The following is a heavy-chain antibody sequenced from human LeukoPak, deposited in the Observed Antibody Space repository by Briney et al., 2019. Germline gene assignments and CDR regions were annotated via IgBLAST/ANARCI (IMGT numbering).Heavy chain of an antibody. V-gene: IGHV1-2*06. J-gene: IGHJ6*02. CDR2: INPNSGGT. Sequence: GASVKASCKASGYTFTSYYMHWVRQAPGQGLEWMGRINPNSGGTNYAQKFQGRVTMTRDTSIGTAYMELSRLRSDDTAVYYCASDFKASWDYYYGMDVWGQGTTVTVSS. CDR3: ASDFKASWDYYYGMDV. D-gene: IGHD3-16*01. CDR1: GYTFTSYY.